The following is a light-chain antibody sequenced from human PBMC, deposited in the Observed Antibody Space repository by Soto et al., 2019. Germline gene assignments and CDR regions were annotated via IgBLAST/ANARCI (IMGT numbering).Light chain of an antibody. CDR3: QQYGSQYI. V-gene: IGKV3-20*01. Sequence: EIVLTQSPGTLSLSPGESATLSCRASQSVSRGSLAWYQQKPGQAPRLLIYGASSRATGISDRFSGSGSGTDFTLTISRLEPEDFAVYYCQQYGSQYIFGQGTKLEIK. CDR2: GAS. CDR1: QSVSRGS. J-gene: IGKJ2*01.